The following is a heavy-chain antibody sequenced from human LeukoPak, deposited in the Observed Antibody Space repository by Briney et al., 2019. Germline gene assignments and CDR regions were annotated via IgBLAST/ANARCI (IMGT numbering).Heavy chain of an antibody. CDR1: GFTFSSYG. CDR2: ISSSSSYI. J-gene: IGHJ5*02. Sequence: GRSLRLSCAASGFTFSSYGMHWVRQAPGKGLEWVSSISSSSSYIYYADSVKVRFTISRDNAKNSLYLQMNSLRAEDTAVYYCARDPLAYCSGGSCNWFDPWGQGTLVTVSS. V-gene: IGHV3-21*01. D-gene: IGHD2-15*01. CDR3: ARDPLAYCSGGSCNWFDP.